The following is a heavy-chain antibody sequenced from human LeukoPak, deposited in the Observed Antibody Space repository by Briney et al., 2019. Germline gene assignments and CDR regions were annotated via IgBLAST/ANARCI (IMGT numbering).Heavy chain of an antibody. CDR1: GFTFDDYT. V-gene: IGHV3-43*01. Sequence: PGGSLRLSCAASGFTFDDYTMHWVRQAPGKGLEWVSLISWDGGSTYYADSVKGRFTISRDNSKNSLYLQMNSLRTEDTALYYCAKDIGDSSGYYPDYWGQGTLVTVSS. CDR2: ISWDGGST. CDR3: AKDIGDSSGYYPDY. J-gene: IGHJ4*02. D-gene: IGHD3-22*01.